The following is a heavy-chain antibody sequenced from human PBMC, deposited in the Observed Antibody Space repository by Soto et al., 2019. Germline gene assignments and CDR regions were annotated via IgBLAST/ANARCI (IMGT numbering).Heavy chain of an antibody. V-gene: IGHV1-3*04. J-gene: IGHJ6*02. CDR3: ARGEQLYHYYYGMDA. CDR1: GYSFTTHA. CDR2: INTGNGNT. Sequence: ASVKVSCKASGYSFTTHAMIWVRQAPGQRPEWMGWINTGNGNTRYSPKFQGRVNITRDTSASTAYMELSSLKSEDTAVYYCARGEQLYHYYYGMDAWGQGSTVTVS.